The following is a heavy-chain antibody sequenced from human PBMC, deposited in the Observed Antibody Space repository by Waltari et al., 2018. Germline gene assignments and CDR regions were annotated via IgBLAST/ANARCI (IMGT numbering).Heavy chain of an antibody. J-gene: IGHJ4*02. CDR2: LYFSGNT. D-gene: IGHD1-1*01. Sequence: QLQLQASGPGLVQTSATLSLPCTVSGASLPIRTYYWGWIRQSPGKGLEWLGSLYFSGNTYYNPSFGSRLTMSVDTSKNQFYRRLNSVTAADRGVYYCTRHTTALAGTFSEFDYWGQGTLVAVSS. CDR1: GASLPIRTYY. V-gene: IGHV4-39*01. CDR3: TRHTTALAGTFSEFDY.